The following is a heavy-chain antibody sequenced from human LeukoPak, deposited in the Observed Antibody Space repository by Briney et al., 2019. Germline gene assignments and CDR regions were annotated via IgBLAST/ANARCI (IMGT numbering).Heavy chain of an antibody. J-gene: IGHJ1*01. CDR2: IYSGGST. V-gene: IGHV3-66*01. D-gene: IGHD3-22*01. Sequence: GGSLRLSCAASGFTVSSNYMSWVRRAPGKGLEWVSVIYSGGSTYYADSVKGRFTISRDNSKNTLYLQMNSLRAEDTAVYYCARDKNFTGDSSGFQHWGQGTLVTVSS. CDR1: GFTVSSNY. CDR3: ARDKNFTGDSSGFQH.